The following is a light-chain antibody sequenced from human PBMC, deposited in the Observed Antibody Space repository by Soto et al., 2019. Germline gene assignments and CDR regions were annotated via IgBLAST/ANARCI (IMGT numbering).Light chain of an antibody. V-gene: IGKV4-1*01. CDR3: QQYYSTPIS. CDR2: WAS. CDR1: QNVLYSSNNKNY. Sequence: DIVMTQSPDSLAVSLGERATINCKSSQNVLYSSNNKNYLAWYQQKPGQPPKMLIYWASTRESGVPDRFSGSGSGTDFTLTISSLQAEDVAVYYCQQYYSTPISFGQGTRLENK. J-gene: IGKJ5*01.